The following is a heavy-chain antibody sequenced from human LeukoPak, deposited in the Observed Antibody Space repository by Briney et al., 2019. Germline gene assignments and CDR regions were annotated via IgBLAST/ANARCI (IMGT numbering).Heavy chain of an antibody. CDR1: GYTFTSYG. CDR2: ISAYNGNT. Sequence: ASVKVSCKASGYTFTSYGISWVRQAPGQGLEWMGWISAYNGNTNYAQKLQGRVTMTTDTSTSTAYMELRSLRSDDTAVYYCASSYYDILTGYRGSYYMDVWGKGTTVTISS. V-gene: IGHV1-18*01. D-gene: IGHD3-9*01. CDR3: ASSYYDILTGYRGSYYMDV. J-gene: IGHJ6*03.